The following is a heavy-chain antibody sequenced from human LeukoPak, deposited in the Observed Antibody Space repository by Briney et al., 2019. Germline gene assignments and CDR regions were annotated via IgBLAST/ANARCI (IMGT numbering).Heavy chain of an antibody. CDR3: AKVMGHYYDSSGYYYAKTFDY. D-gene: IGHD3-22*01. CDR1: GFTFSSYA. J-gene: IGHJ4*02. V-gene: IGHV3-23*01. CDR2: ISGSSGST. Sequence: GGSLRLSCAASGFTFSSYAMSWVRQAPGKGLEWVSAISGSSGSTYYADSVKGRFTISRDNSKNTLYLQMNSLRAEDTAVYYCAKVMGHYYDSSGYYYAKTFDYWGQGTLVTVSS.